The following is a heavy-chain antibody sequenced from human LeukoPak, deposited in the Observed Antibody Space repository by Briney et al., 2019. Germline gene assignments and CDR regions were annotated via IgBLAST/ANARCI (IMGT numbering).Heavy chain of an antibody. CDR3: ARDRDYGSGRSYGLFDY. J-gene: IGHJ4*02. D-gene: IGHD3-10*01. V-gene: IGHV3-7*01. CDR1: GVTFSDYW. CDR2: IKQDGSEK. Sequence: GGSLRLSCEASGVTFSDYWMSWVRQAPGKGLEWVANIKQDGSEKYYLDSVKGRFTISRDNAKNSLYLQMNSLRAEDTAVYYCARDRDYGSGRSYGLFDYWGQGSLVTVSS.